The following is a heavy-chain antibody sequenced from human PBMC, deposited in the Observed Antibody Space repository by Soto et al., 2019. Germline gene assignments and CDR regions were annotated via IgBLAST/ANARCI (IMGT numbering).Heavy chain of an antibody. CDR3: AKQPGHPVNLSHFDH. CDR2: VFGGGNDP. J-gene: IGHJ4*02. CDR1: GFSFRDYA. V-gene: IGHV3-23*03. Sequence: EVQLLESGGGLVQPGGSLRLSCAASGFSFRDYAMSWVRQAPGKGLEWVSSVFGGGNDPFSAESVRGRFTISRDNPKNTLFLKMDSLRVEDTAVYYCAKQPGHPVNLSHFDHGGQGTLVIVSS.